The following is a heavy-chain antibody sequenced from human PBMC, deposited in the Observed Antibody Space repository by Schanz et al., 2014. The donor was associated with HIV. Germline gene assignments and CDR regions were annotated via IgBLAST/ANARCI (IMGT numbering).Heavy chain of an antibody. CDR3: AKVLIPMIAVPYYGMDV. D-gene: IGHD3-22*01. CDR2: ISWNSGSI. Sequence: LVESGGPLVPPGRSLRLTCVASGFTYDDYAMHWVRLAPGKGLEWVSSISWNSGSIDYADSAKGRFTISRDNAKNSLYLQMNSLRAEDTAVYYCAKVLIPMIAVPYYGMDVWGQGTTVIVSS. J-gene: IGHJ6*02. CDR1: GFTYDDYA. V-gene: IGHV3-9*01.